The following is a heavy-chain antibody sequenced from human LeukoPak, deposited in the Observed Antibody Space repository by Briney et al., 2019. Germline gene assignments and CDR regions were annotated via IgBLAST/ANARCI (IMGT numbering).Heavy chain of an antibody. D-gene: IGHD3-10*01. CDR1: GFTFSSYA. Sequence: PGGSLRLSCAASGFTFSSYAMNWVRQAPGKGLEWVANIKQDGSEKYYVDSVKGRFTISRDNAKNSLYLQMNSLRAEDTAVYYCARDLPTYYYGSGSPFDPWGQGTLVTVSS. V-gene: IGHV3-7*01. CDR3: ARDLPTYYYGSGSPFDP. CDR2: IKQDGSEK. J-gene: IGHJ5*02.